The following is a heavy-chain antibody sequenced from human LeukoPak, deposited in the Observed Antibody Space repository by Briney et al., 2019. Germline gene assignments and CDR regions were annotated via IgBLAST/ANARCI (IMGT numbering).Heavy chain of an antibody. J-gene: IGHJ5*02. CDR2: INPSTGGT. CDR1: GYTFIGCY. V-gene: IGHV1-2*06. Sequence: ASVKVSCKASGYTFIGCYMHWVRQAPGQGPEWMGRINPSTGGTNSAQKFQGRVTMTRDTSISTAYMELSRLTSDDTAIYYCARGQPYGDYNYFDPWGQGTLVTVSS. D-gene: IGHD4-17*01. CDR3: ARGQPYGDYNYFDP.